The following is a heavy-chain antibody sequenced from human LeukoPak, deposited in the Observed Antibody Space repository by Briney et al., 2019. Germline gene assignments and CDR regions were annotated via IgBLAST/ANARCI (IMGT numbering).Heavy chain of an antibody. Sequence: KTSEPLSLICTVSGGSISSRSYYGGWIRQPPGKGLECIGGIYYSGSTYYNPSLKSRVTISVDTSKNQFSLEQSSVPGQDTVVHYCARHRSRLDPWGQGTLVSVSS. CDR2: IYYSGST. D-gene: IGHD2-21*01. J-gene: IGHJ5*02. V-gene: IGHV4-39*07. CDR3: ARHRSRLDP. CDR1: GGSISSRSYY.